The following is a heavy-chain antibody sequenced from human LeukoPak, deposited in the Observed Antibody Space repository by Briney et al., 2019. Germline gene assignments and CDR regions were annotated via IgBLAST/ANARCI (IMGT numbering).Heavy chain of an antibody. D-gene: IGHD2-2*01. Sequence: PSETLSLTRTVSGGSISSYYWSWIRQPPGKGLEWIGYIYTSGSTNYNPSLESRVTISVDTSKNQFSLRLSSVTAADTAVYYCVRHSVVPTAFDYWGQGTLVTVSS. CDR3: VRHSVVPTAFDY. V-gene: IGHV4-4*09. CDR1: GGSISSYY. J-gene: IGHJ4*02. CDR2: IYTSGST.